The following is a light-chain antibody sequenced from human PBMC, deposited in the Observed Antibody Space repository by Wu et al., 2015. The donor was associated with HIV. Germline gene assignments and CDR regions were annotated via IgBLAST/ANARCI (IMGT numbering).Light chain of an antibody. Sequence: EIVLTQSPGTLSLSPGERATPSCRASQSVRSNYLAWYQHKPGQAPRLLIYGASSRATGISDRFSGSGSGTDFTLTVNRLEPEDFAVYFCQQYGRSPSTFGQGTKLWRSN. J-gene: IGKJ2*01. V-gene: IGKV3-20*01. CDR3: QQYGRSPST. CDR2: GAS. CDR1: QSVRSNY.